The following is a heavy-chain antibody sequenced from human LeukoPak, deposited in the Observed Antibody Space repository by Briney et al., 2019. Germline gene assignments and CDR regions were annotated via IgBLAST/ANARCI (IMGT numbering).Heavy chain of an antibody. CDR1: GFTFSSYA. J-gene: IGHJ4*02. Sequence: GGSLRLSCAASGFTFSSYAISWVRQAPGKGLEWVSSISGGGERTYYADSVKGRFTISRGSSKNTLYLQMNSLRAEDTAVYYCAKRYCISGTCPTKGEFYFDYWGQGTLVTVSS. CDR3: AKRYCISGTCPTKGEFYFDY. D-gene: IGHD2-15*01. V-gene: IGHV3-23*01. CDR2: ISGGGERT.